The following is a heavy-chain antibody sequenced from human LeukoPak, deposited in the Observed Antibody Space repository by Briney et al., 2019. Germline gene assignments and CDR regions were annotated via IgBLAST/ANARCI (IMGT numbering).Heavy chain of an antibody. J-gene: IGHJ1*01. CDR1: GGSISSSSYY. D-gene: IGHD3-22*01. CDR3: ARDDYDSSGQSVYFQH. CDR2: IYYSGST. Sequence: PSQTLSLTCTVSGGSISSSSYYWGWIRQPPGKGLEWIGNIYYSGSTYYNPSLKSRVTISVDTSKNQFSLKLSSVTAADTAVYYCARDDYDSSGQSVYFQHWGQGTLVTVSS. V-gene: IGHV4-39*07.